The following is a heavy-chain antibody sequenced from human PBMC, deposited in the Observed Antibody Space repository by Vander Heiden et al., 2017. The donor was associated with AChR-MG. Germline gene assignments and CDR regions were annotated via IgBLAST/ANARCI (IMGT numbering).Heavy chain of an antibody. CDR2: ISFDGNNE. CDR1: GFTFNTHP. J-gene: IGHJ6*02. CDR3: ARDRARWNKYYYFGVDV. V-gene: IGHV3-30-3*01. Sequence: QVQLVESGGGVVQPGRSLRLSCAASGFTFNTHPMYWGRQAPGKGLEWVAVISFDGNNEYYADSVKGRFTISRDNSNNTLFLQMNSLRGEDTAVYYCARDRARWNKYYYFGVDVWGQGTTVTVSS. D-gene: IGHD1-1*01.